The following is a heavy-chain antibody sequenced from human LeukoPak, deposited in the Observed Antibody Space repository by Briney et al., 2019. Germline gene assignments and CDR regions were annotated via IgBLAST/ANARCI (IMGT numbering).Heavy chain of an antibody. CDR3: ARDHAFGGVIVMFDY. CDR1: GFTVSSNY. V-gene: IGHV3-66*01. Sequence: GGSLRLSCAASGFTVSSNYMSWVRQAPGKGLEWVSVIYSGGSTYYADSVKGRFTISRDNSKNTLYLQMNSLRAEDTAVYYCARDHAFGGVIVMFDYWGQGTLVTVSS. CDR2: IYSGGST. J-gene: IGHJ4*02. D-gene: IGHD3-16*02.